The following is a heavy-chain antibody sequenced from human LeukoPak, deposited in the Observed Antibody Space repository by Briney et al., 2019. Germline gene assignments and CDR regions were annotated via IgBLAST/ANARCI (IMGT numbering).Heavy chain of an antibody. J-gene: IGHJ6*02. D-gene: IGHD6-13*01. CDR1: GYTFTSYY. Sequence: ASVKVSCKASGYTFTSYYMHRVRQAPGQGLEWMGWINPNSGGTNYAQKFQGWVTMTRDTSISTAYMELSRLRSDDTAVYYCARGTSYSSTLYHYMDPTAGYGMDVWGQGTTVTVPS. V-gene: IGHV1-2*04. CDR3: ARGTSYSSTLYHYMDPTAGYGMDV. CDR2: INPNSGGT.